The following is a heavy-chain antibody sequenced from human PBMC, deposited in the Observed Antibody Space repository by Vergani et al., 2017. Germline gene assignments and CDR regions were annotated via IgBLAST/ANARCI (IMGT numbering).Heavy chain of an antibody. CDR2: IIPIFGIA. V-gene: IGHV1-69*17. D-gene: IGHD3-10*01. CDR3: ARLGPRRSGSYKGG. Sequence: QVQLVQSGAEVKKPGSSVKVSCKASVGTFSSYAISWVRQAPGQGLEWMGGIIPIFGIANYAQKFQGRVTITADKSTSTAYRELCSLRSEDTAGYYCARLGPRRSGSYKGGWGQGSLVTV. CDR1: VGTFSSYA. J-gene: IGHJ4*02.